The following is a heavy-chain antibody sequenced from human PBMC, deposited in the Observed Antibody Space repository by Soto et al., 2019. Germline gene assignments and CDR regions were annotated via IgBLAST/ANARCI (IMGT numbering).Heavy chain of an antibody. CDR1: GGSISSYY. J-gene: IGHJ3*02. Sequence: PSETLSLTCTVSGGSISSYYWSWIRQPPGKGLEWIGYIYYSGSTNYNPSLKSRVTISVDTSKNQFSLKLSSVTAADTAVYYCATSTVTTWIDAFDIWGQGTMVTVSS. V-gene: IGHV4-59*08. D-gene: IGHD4-17*01. CDR2: IYYSGST. CDR3: ATSTVTTWIDAFDI.